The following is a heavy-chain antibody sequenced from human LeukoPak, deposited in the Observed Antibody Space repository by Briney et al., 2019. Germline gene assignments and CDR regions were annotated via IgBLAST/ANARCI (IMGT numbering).Heavy chain of an antibody. V-gene: IGHV3-30*18. CDR1: GFTFSSYA. Sequence: PGRSLTLSCAASGFTFSSYAMHWVRQAPPTGLEWVAVISFYGSQKYSEDPANGRFTISRDNSRNTLYLHMNSLSAADTAVYYCANLRGFSYAYPFPLLRSGSHFDSWGEGTLVTVPS. D-gene: IGHD3-16*01. CDR3: ANLRGFSYAYPFPLLRSGSHFDS. CDR2: ISFYGSQK. J-gene: IGHJ4*02.